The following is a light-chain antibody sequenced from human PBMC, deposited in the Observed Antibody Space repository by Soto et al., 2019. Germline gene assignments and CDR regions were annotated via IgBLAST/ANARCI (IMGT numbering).Light chain of an antibody. CDR3: QQYSYFAT. V-gene: IGKV1-5*03. Sequence: DIQMTQSPSTLSASVGDRVTITCRASQSISSWLTWYQQKAGQAPKLLIYKASIVESGVPSRFSGSGSGTEFTLTISSQQPDDSATYYCQQYSYFATFGQGTRVE. J-gene: IGKJ1*01. CDR2: KAS. CDR1: QSISSW.